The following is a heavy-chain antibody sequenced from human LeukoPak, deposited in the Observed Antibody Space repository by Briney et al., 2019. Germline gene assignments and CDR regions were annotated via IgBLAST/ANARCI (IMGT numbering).Heavy chain of an antibody. V-gene: IGHV4-34*01. D-gene: IGHD2-2*01. CDR3: ARARIVVVPAAILGQLKATLYGMDV. CDR1: GGSFSGYY. Sequence: SETLSLTCAVYGGSFSGYYWSWIRQPPGKGLEWIGGINHSGSTNYNPSLKSRVTISVDTSKNQFSLKLSSVTAADTAVYYCARARIVVVPAAILGQLKATLYGMDVWGQGTTVTVSS. J-gene: IGHJ6*02. CDR2: INHSGST.